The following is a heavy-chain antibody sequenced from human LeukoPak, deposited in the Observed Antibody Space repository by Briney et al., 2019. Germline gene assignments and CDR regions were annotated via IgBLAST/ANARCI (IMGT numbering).Heavy chain of an antibody. CDR2: ISSNSSYI. J-gene: IGHJ4*02. CDR1: GFTVTSLA. CDR3: ASLPWLVRWIYY. D-gene: IGHD6-19*01. Sequence: PGGSLRLSCVASGFTVTSLAMNWVRQAPGQGLESVSSISSNSSYIQYADSVKGRFTISRDNARNSLYLQMNNLRAEDTAVYYCASLPWLVRWIYYWGQGTLVTVSS. V-gene: IGHV3-21*01.